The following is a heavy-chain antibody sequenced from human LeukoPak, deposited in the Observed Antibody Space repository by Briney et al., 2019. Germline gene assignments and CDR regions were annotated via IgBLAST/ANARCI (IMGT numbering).Heavy chain of an antibody. D-gene: IGHD2-21*02. CDR1: GFTFSSYA. CDR3: AKLGLAYCGGDCYSGSATNDY. V-gene: IGHV3-23*01. CDR2: ISGSGGST. J-gene: IGHJ4*02. Sequence: GGSLRLSCAASGFTFSSYAMSWVRQAPGKGLEWVSAISGSGGSTYYADSVKGRFTISRDNSKNTLYLQMNSLRAEDTAVYYCAKLGLAYCGGDCYSGSATNDYWGQGTLVTVSS.